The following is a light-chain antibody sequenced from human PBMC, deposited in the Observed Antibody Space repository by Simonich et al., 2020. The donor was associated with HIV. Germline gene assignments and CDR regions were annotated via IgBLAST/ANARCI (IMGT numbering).Light chain of an antibody. CDR3: QQNDDLPLT. J-gene: IGKJ4*01. CDR2: DAS. CDR1: QDITND. V-gene: IGKV1-33*01. Sequence: DIQMTQSPSSLSASVGDRVTITCQASQDITNDLNWYQQKSGKAPKVLIYDASNWEKVVPVRFSGSRSGTNFTFTISSLQAEDIATYYCQQNDDLPLTFGGGTKVEIK.